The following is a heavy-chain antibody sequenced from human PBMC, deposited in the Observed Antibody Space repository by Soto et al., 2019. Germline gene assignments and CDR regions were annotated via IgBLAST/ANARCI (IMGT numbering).Heavy chain of an antibody. CDR1: GGSISSGGYY. Sequence: QVQLQESGPGLVKPSQTLSLTCTVSGGSISSGGYYWSWIRQHPGKGLEWIGYIYYSGSTYYNPSLKSRVTISVDTSKNQFSLKLSSVTAADTAVYYCARGGRGSGSYRWFDPWGQGTLVTVSS. D-gene: IGHD3-10*01. CDR2: IYYSGST. CDR3: ARGGRGSGSYRWFDP. J-gene: IGHJ5*02. V-gene: IGHV4-31*03.